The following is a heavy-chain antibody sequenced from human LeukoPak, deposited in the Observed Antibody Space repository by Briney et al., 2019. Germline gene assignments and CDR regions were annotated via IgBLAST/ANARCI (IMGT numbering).Heavy chain of an antibody. J-gene: IGHJ3*02. Sequence: GSLRLSCAASGFTFSSYAMSWVRQAPGKGLEWVSAISGSGGSTYYADSVKGRFTVSRDNSKNTLYLQMNSLRAEDTAVYYCAKDRYYDFWSGYPDSFDIWGQGTMVTVSS. V-gene: IGHV3-23*01. CDR2: ISGSGGST. CDR1: GFTFSSYA. D-gene: IGHD3-3*01. CDR3: AKDRYYDFWSGYPDSFDI.